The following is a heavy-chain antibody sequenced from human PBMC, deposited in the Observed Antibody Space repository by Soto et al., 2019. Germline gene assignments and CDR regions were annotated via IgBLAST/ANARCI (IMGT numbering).Heavy chain of an antibody. J-gene: IGHJ4*02. D-gene: IGHD6-19*01. CDR1: GFTFSSYG. CDR3: AKDERAVAGTSYFDY. CDR2: ISYDGRNK. Sequence: GGSLRLSCAASGFTFSSYGMHWVRQAPDKGLEWVAVISYDGRNKYYADAVKGRFTISRDNSKNTLYLQMNSLRAEDTAVYYCAKDERAVAGTSYFDYWGQGTLVTVSS. V-gene: IGHV3-30*18.